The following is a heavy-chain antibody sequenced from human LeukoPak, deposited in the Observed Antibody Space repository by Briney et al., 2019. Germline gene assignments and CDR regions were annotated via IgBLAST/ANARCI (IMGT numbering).Heavy chain of an antibody. Sequence: GASVKVSCKASGYTFTGYYMHWVRQAPGQGLEWMGWINPNSGGTNYAQKFPGRVTMTRDTSINTAYMELTRLRSDDTAVYYCARGDDCSGGSCYLLFDYWGQGTLVTVSS. CDR2: INPNSGGT. D-gene: IGHD2-15*01. V-gene: IGHV1-2*02. CDR3: ARGDDCSGGSCYLLFDY. J-gene: IGHJ4*02. CDR1: GYTFTGYY.